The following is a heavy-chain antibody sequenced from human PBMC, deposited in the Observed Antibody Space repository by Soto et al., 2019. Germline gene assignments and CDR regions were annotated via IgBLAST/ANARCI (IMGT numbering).Heavy chain of an antibody. Sequence: SETLSLTCAVSGGSISSGGYSWSWIRQPPGKGLEWIGYIYHSGSTYYNPSLKSRVTISVDRSKNQFSLKLSSVTAADTAVYYCARKGGEYGSGNYYGMDVWGQGTTVTVSS. D-gene: IGHD3-10*01. J-gene: IGHJ6*02. CDR3: ARKGGEYGSGNYYGMDV. CDR2: IYHSGST. CDR1: GGSISSGGYS. V-gene: IGHV4-30-2*01.